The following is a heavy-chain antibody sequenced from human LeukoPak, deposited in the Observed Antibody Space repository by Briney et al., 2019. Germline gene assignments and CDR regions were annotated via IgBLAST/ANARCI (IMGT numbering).Heavy chain of an antibody. Sequence: PSETLSLTCTVSGGSISSSSYYWGWIRQPPGKGLEWIGSIYYSGSTHYNPSLKSRVTISVDTSKNQFSLKLSSVTAADTAVYYCASNLHSSGWSFDYWGQGTLVTVSS. D-gene: IGHD6-19*01. V-gene: IGHV4-39*07. J-gene: IGHJ4*02. CDR1: GGSISSSSYY. CDR2: IYYSGST. CDR3: ASNLHSSGWSFDY.